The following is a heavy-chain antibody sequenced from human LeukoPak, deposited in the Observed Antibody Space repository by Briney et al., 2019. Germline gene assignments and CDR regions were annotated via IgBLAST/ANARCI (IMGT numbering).Heavy chain of an antibody. CDR2: ISGSGGST. CDR3: AASSSWYHYFDY. D-gene: IGHD6-13*01. Sequence: GRSLRLSCAASGFTFSSYAMHWVRQAPGKGLEWVSAISGSGGSTYYADSVKGRFTISRDNSKNTLYLQMNSLRAEDTAVYYCAASSSWYHYFDYWGQGTLVTVSS. CDR1: GFTFSSYA. J-gene: IGHJ4*02. V-gene: IGHV3-23*01.